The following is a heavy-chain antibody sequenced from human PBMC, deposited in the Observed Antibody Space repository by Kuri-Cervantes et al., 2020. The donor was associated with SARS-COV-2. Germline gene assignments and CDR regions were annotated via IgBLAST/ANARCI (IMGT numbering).Heavy chain of an antibody. D-gene: IGHD4-17*01. CDR1: GGSFSGYY. Sequence: GSLRLSCAVYGGSFSGYYWSWTRQPPGKGLEWIGEINHSGSTNYNPSLKSRVTISVDKSKNQFSLKLSSVTAADTAVYYCASATVTSTFFDPWGQGTLVTVSS. J-gene: IGHJ5*02. CDR3: ASATVTSTFFDP. CDR2: INHSGST. V-gene: IGHV4-34*01.